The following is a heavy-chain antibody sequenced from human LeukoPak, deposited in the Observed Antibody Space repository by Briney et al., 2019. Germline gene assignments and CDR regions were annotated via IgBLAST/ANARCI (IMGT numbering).Heavy chain of an antibody. V-gene: IGHV4-59*01. CDR3: ARDKRHSYGRYFEH. Sequence: PSETPSLTCSVSGDSISTYRWNWIRKSPGKGLEWIAYMQSTGVSKYNPSLKSRVTMVVDMSRNQVVLNLSSVTAADTAVYYCARDKRHSYGRYFEHWGQGILVTVSS. CDR2: MQSTGVS. J-gene: IGHJ4*02. D-gene: IGHD5-18*01. CDR1: GDSISTYR.